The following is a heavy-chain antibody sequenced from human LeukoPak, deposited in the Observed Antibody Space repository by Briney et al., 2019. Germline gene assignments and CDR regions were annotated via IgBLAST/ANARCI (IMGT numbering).Heavy chain of an antibody. D-gene: IGHD3-9*01. CDR1: GYTFTSYG. V-gene: IGHV1-69*13. CDR2: IIPIFGTA. J-gene: IGHJ4*02. CDR3: ARAVLRYFDWLLLPLGY. Sequence: ASVKVSCKASGYTFTSYGITWVRQAPGQGLEWMGGIIPIFGTANYAQKFQGRVTITADESTSTAYMELSSLRSEDTAVYYCARAVLRYFDWLLLPLGYWGQGTLVTVSS.